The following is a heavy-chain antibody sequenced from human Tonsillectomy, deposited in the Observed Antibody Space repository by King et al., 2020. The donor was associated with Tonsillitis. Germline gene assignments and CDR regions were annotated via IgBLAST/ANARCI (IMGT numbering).Heavy chain of an antibody. Sequence: VQLVESGGGLVQPGGSLRLSCAASGFTFSSYAMSWVRQAPGKGLEWVSLIVGSGGTTYYADSVKGRFTISTDNSKNTLFLQMNSLRAEDTAVYYCAKHGSGSYYNSHYYYMDVWGKGTTVTVSS. V-gene: IGHV3-23*04. D-gene: IGHD3-10*01. CDR1: GFTFSSYA. CDR2: IVGSGGTT. CDR3: AKHGSGSYYNSHYYYMDV. J-gene: IGHJ6*03.